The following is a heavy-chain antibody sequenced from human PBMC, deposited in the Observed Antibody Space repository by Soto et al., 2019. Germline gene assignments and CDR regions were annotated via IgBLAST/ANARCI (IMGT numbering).Heavy chain of an antibody. J-gene: IGHJ6*02. V-gene: IGHV1-18*01. Sequence: ASVKVSCKASGYTFTSYGISWVRQAPGQGLEWMGWISAYNGNTNYAQKLQGRVTMTTDTSTSTAYMELRSLRSDDTAVYYCARDQPGITIFGVVIINYYYYYGMDVWGQGTTVTVPS. CDR3: ARDQPGITIFGVVIINYYYYYGMDV. D-gene: IGHD3-3*01. CDR1: GYTFTSYG. CDR2: ISAYNGNT.